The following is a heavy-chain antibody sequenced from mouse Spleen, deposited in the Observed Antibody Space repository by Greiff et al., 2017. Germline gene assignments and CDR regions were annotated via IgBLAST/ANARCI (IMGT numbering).Heavy chain of an antibody. Sequence: DVKLVESGGGLVQPGGSLKLSCAASGFTFSSYGMSWVRQTPHKRLELVATINSNGGSTYYPDSVKGRFTISRDNAKNTLYLQMSSLKSEDTAMYYCASARYDSYAMDYWGQGTSVTVSS. CDR2: INSNGGST. D-gene: IGHD1-1*02. J-gene: IGHJ4*01. CDR1: GFTFSSYG. V-gene: IGHV5-6-3*01. CDR3: ASARYDSYAMDY.